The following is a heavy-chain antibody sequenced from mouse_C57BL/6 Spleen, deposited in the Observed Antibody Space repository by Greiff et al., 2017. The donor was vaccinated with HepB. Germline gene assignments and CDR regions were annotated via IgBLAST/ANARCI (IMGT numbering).Heavy chain of an antibody. V-gene: IGHV1-69*01. CDR2: IDPSDSYT. CDR3: ARGGTTVVATRYFDY. D-gene: IGHD1-1*01. CDR1: GYTFTSYW. J-gene: IGHJ2*01. Sequence: QVQLQQPGAELVMPGASVKLSCKASGYTFTSYWMHWVKQRPGQGLEWIREIDPSDSYTNYNQKFKGKSTLTVDKSSSTAYMQLSSLTSEDSAVYYCARGGTTVVATRYFDYWGQGTTLTVSS.